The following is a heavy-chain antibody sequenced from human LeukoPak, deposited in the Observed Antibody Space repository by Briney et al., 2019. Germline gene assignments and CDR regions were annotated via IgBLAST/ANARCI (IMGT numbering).Heavy chain of an antibody. D-gene: IGHD1-26*01. J-gene: IGHJ5*02. Sequence: SETLSLTCAAYGVPFRGYYWTWIRQLQGKGLGWIGQIHHSGATIYTSSLRGRVTISLDKSKSQFSLNLTSVTAADTGVYYCAREPYSGSYLGWFDPWGQGTLVTVSS. CDR3: AREPYSGSYLGWFDP. V-gene: IGHV4-34*01. CDR1: GVPFRGYY. CDR2: IHHSGAT.